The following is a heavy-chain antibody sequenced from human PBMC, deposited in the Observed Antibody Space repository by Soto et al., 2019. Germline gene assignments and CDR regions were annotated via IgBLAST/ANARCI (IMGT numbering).Heavy chain of an antibody. J-gene: IGHJ2*01. CDR1: GYSFTDYK. D-gene: IGHD4-17*01. Sequence: ASVKVSCKTSGYSFTDYKLHWVRQAPGQGLEWMGWVDPNGGGSNSAQKFQGSVTMTWDTSITTAYLDLTRLTTNDTATYFCATWVDYGDFAGFDFWGRG. CDR3: ATWVDYGDFAGFDF. CDR2: VDPNGGGS. V-gene: IGHV1-2*04.